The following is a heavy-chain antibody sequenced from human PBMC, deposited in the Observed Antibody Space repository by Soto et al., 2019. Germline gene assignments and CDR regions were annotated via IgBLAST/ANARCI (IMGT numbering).Heavy chain of an antibody. CDR3: AHRPVPIPMVRGVDWFDP. D-gene: IGHD3-10*01. CDR1: GFSLSTSGVG. Sequence: SGPTLVNPTQTLTLTCTFSGFSLSTSGVGVGWIRQPPGKALEWLALIYWNDDKRYSQSLKSRLTITKDTSKNQVVLTMTNMDPVDTATYYCAHRPVPIPMVRGVDWFDPWGQGTLVTVSS. J-gene: IGHJ5*02. V-gene: IGHV2-5*01. CDR2: IYWNDDK.